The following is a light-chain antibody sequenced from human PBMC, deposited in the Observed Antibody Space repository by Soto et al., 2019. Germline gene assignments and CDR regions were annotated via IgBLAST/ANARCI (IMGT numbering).Light chain of an antibody. CDR2: GAS. CDR1: QSVSSSY. J-gene: IGKJ3*01. CDR3: QRYGSSPVT. V-gene: IGKV3-20*01. Sequence: EIVLTQSPGTLSLSPGERATLSCRASQSVSSSYLAWYQQKPGQAPRLLIYGASSRATGIPGRFSGSGSGTDFNLTISRLEPEYFAVYYCQRYGSSPVTFGPGTKVDIK.